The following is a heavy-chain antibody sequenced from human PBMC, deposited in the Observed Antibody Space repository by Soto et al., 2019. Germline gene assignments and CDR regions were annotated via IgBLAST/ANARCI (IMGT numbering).Heavy chain of an antibody. CDR1: GYTFTSYG. Sequence: QVQVVQSGAEVRKPGTSVKVSCKTSGYTFTSYGNSWLRQAPGQGPEWMGWISGYNGRTNYAQKSQDSATMTTDTFTSTAYMELRSLRSDDTAVYYCARSLYCSGDHCYSLGADYLHHWGQGTLVTVSS. CDR3: ARSLYCSGDHCYSLGADYLHH. D-gene: IGHD2-15*01. CDR2: ISGYNGRT. V-gene: IGHV1-18*01. J-gene: IGHJ1*01.